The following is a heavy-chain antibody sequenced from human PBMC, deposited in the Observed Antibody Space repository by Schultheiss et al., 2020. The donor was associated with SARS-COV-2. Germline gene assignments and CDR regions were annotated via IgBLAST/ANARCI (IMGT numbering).Heavy chain of an antibody. J-gene: IGHJ6*02. Sequence: SETLSLTCTVSGGSISSGSYYWSWIRQPAGKGLEWIGRIYTSGSTNYNPSLKSRVTISVDTSKNQFSLKLSSVTAADTAVYYCAREESVWSGYLLYYYGMDVWGQGTTVTVSS. V-gene: IGHV4-61*02. CDR2: IYTSGST. CDR1: GGSISSGSYY. CDR3: AREESVWSGYLLYYYGMDV. D-gene: IGHD3-3*01.